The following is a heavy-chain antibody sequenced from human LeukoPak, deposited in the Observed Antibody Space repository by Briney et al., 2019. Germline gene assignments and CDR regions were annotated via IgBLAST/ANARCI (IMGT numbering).Heavy chain of an antibody. CDR2: IFYSGTT. CDR1: GASISNYY. J-gene: IGHJ2*01. Sequence: PSETLSLTCTVSGASISNYYWSWIRQPPGKGLERIGYIFYSGTTNYNPSLKSRVTVSLDTSKNQFSLQLRSVTAADTAVYYCARFTTVVPAFWYFDLWGRGTLVTVSS. D-gene: IGHD4-23*01. V-gene: IGHV4-59*08. CDR3: ARFTTVVPAFWYFDL.